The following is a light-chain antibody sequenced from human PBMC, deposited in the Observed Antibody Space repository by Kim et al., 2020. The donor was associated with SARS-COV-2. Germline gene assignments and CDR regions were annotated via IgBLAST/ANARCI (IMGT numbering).Light chain of an antibody. J-gene: IGLJ2*01. V-gene: IGLV4-69*01. CDR1: SEHRAYA. Sequence: QLVLTQSPSASASLGASVKLTCTLNSEHRAYAIAWHQQQSDKGPRYLMKVNGDGSHNKGDGTPDRFSGSTSGAERNLIISSLQSEDEADYYCQTWGTGIVVFGGGTRLTVL. CDR2: VNGDGSH. CDR3: QTWGTGIVV.